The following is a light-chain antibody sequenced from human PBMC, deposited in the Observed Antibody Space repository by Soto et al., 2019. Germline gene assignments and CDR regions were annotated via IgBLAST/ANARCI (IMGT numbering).Light chain of an antibody. CDR2: GAS. CDR1: QSVSNN. J-gene: IGKJ4*01. CDR3: QQYNNWPLT. Sequence: EIVMTQSPATLSVSPGESATLSCRASQSVSNNLAWYQHKPGQAPRLLIYGASARATGIPARFSGSGSGTEFPLPISSLQSEDFAVYYCQQYNNWPLTFGGGTKVEIK. V-gene: IGKV3-15*01.